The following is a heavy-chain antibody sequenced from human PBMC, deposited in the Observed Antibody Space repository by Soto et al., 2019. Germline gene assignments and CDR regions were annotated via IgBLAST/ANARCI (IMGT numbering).Heavy chain of an antibody. V-gene: IGHV4-59*01. CDR3: ASGRQGSDYYMDV. CDR1: GGSISSYY. CDR2: IYYSGST. J-gene: IGHJ6*03. Sequence: PSETLSLTCTVSGGSISSYYWSWIRQPPGKGLEWIGYIYYSGSTNYNPSLKSRVTISVDTSKNQFPLKLSSVTAADTAVYYCASGRQGSDYYMDVWGKGTTVTVSS. D-gene: IGHD2-15*01.